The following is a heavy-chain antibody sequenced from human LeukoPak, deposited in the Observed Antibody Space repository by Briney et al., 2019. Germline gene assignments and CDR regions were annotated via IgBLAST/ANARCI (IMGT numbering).Heavy chain of an antibody. Sequence: GGSLRLSCVAFGFIVRSNHINWVRQAPGKGLEWVSAISGSGGSTYYADSVKGRFTISRDNSKNTLYLQMNSLRAEDTAVYYCAKDGLELDDWGQGTLVTVSS. CDR3: AKDGLELDD. V-gene: IGHV3-23*01. D-gene: IGHD2/OR15-2a*01. CDR1: GFIVRSNH. J-gene: IGHJ4*02. CDR2: ISGSGGST.